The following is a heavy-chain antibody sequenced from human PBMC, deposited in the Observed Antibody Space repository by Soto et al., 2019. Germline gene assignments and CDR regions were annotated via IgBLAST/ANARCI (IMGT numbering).Heavy chain of an antibody. D-gene: IGHD6-13*01. CDR1: GFTFSSYG. CDR3: AREEVYSSSWYGLSN. V-gene: IGHV3-33*01. CDR2: IWYDGSNK. Sequence: GGSLRLSCAASGFTFSSYGKHWVRQAPGKGLEWVAVIWYDGSNKYYADSVKGRFTISRDNSKNTLYLQMNSLRAEDTAVYYCAREEVYSSSWYGLSNWGQGTLVTVSS. J-gene: IGHJ4*02.